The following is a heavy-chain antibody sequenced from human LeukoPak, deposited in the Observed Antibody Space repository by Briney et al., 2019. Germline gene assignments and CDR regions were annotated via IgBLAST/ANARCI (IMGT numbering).Heavy chain of an antibody. D-gene: IGHD3-22*01. CDR1: GGTFSSYA. Sequence: ASVKVSCKASGGTFSSYAISWVRQAPGQGLEWMGGIIPIFGTANYAQKFQGRVTITTDESTSTAYMELSSLGSEDTAVYYCARSGYYYDSSGYYWFDPWGQGTLVTVSS. CDR2: IIPIFGTA. J-gene: IGHJ5*02. CDR3: ARSGYYYDSSGYYWFDP. V-gene: IGHV1-69*05.